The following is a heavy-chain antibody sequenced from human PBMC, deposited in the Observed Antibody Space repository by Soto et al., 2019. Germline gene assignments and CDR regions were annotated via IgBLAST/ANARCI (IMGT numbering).Heavy chain of an antibody. CDR3: ARDLYYFDY. CDR1: GGIFSRYA. Sequence: SVKVCCKASGGIFSRYAINWVRQAPGQGLEWMGGIIIIFGTANYAQKFQGRVTITADESTSTAYMELSSLRSEDTAVYYCARDLYYFDYWGQGTLVTVSS. J-gene: IGHJ4*02. V-gene: IGHV1-69*13. CDR2: IIIIFGTA.